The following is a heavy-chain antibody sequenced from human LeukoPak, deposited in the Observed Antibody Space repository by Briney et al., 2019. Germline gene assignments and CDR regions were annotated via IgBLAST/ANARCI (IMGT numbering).Heavy chain of an antibody. CDR1: GGSISSGSYY. CDR2: IYTSGNT. D-gene: IGHD5-18*01. Sequence: SETLSLTCTVSGGSISSGSYYWSWIRQPAGKGLEWIGRIYTSGNTNYNPSLQSRVTISVDTSKNQFSLKLSSVTAADTAVYYCATNSYGHYQYYYYMDVWGKGTTVTISS. CDR3: ATNSYGHYQYYYYMDV. V-gene: IGHV4-61*02. J-gene: IGHJ6*03.